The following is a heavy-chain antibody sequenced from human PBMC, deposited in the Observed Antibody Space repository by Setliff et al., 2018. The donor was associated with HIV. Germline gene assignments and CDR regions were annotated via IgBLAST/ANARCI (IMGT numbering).Heavy chain of an antibody. V-gene: IGHV3-9*01. J-gene: IGHJ4*02. CDR2: ISWNSGSI. CDR1: GFTFSGFW. D-gene: IGHD3-3*01. CDR3: VKSSWNGFPSRFDS. Sequence: PGGSLRLSCAASGFTFSGFWMTWVRQAPGKGPEWVAGISWNSGSIGYADSVRGRFTISRDNAKNSLYLQMNSLRPEDTATYYCVKSSWNGFPSRFDSWGQGTLVTVSS.